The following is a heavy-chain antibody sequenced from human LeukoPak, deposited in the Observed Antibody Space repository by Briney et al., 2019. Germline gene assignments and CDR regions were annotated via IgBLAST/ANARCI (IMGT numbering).Heavy chain of an antibody. V-gene: IGHV3-23*01. CDR3: VRENRYCSGGSSCRDSDY. CDR1: GFTFSSYG. J-gene: IGHJ4*02. Sequence: GGSLRLSCAASGFTFSSYGMSWVRQAPGKGLEWVSAISGSASSTYYADSVKGRFTISRDNAKTSVYLQMHSLRVEDTAVYYCVRENRYCSGGSSCRDSDYWGQGTLVTVSS. D-gene: IGHD2-15*01. CDR2: ISGSASST.